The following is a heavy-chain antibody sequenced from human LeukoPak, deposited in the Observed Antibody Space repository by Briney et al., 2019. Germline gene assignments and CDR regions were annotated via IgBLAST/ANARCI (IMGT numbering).Heavy chain of an antibody. CDR2: ISSSGSTI. CDR3: ARAGGQLVRGIVGYYYYYMDV. J-gene: IGHJ6*03. V-gene: IGHV3-11*01. Sequence: GGSLRLSCAASGFTFSDYYMSWIRQAPGKGLEWVSYISSSGSTIYYADSVKGRFTISRDNAKNSLYLQMNSLRAEDTAVYYCARAGGQLVRGIVGYYYYYMDVWGKGTTVTVSS. D-gene: IGHD6-6*01. CDR1: GFTFSDYY.